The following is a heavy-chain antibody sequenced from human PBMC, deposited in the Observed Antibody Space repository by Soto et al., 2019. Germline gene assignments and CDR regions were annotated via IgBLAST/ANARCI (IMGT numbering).Heavy chain of an antibody. CDR2: ISSNGGST. Sequence: EVQLVESGGGLVQPGGSLRLSCAASGFTFSSYAMHWVRQAPGKGLEYVSVISSNGGSTYYANSVKGRFTISRDNSKNALYLQMGSLRAEDMAVYYCARGSHGYHFDYWGQGTLVTVSS. V-gene: IGHV3-64*01. CDR1: GFTFSSYA. D-gene: IGHD5-12*01. J-gene: IGHJ4*02. CDR3: ARGSHGYHFDY.